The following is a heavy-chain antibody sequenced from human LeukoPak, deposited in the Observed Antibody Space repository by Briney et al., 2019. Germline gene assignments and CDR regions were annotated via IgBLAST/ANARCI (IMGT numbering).Heavy chain of an antibody. CDR3: ARDPSPGYFDY. J-gene: IGHJ4*02. CDR2: IYHSGST. V-gene: IGHV4-30-2*01. Sequence: PSETLSLTCTVSGGSISSGGYYWSWIRQPPGKGLEWIGYIYHSGSTYYNPSLKSRVTISVDRSKNQFSLKLSSVTAADTAVYYCARDPSPGYFDYWGQGTLVTVSS. CDR1: GGSISSGGYY.